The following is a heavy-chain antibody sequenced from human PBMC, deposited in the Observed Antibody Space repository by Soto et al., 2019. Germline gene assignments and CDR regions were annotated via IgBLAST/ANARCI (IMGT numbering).Heavy chain of an antibody. CDR1: GFTFSSYW. J-gene: IGHJ4*02. D-gene: IGHD6-13*01. V-gene: IGHV3-74*01. CDR2: INSDGSST. Sequence: GESLKISCAASGFTFSSYWMHWVRQAPGKGLVWVSRINSDGSSTSYADSVKGRFTISRDNAKNTLYLQMNSLRAEDTAVYYCARDREPADSSWYQIFDYWGQGTLVTVSS. CDR3: ARDREPADSSWYQIFDY.